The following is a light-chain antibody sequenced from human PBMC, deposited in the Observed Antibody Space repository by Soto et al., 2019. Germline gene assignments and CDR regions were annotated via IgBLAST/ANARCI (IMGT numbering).Light chain of an antibody. CDR2: GNS. CDR3: QSYDSGLSGYV. CDR1: SSNIGAGYD. V-gene: IGLV1-40*01. Sequence: QLVLTQPPSVSGAPGQRVTISCTGSSSNIGAGYDVHWYQQLPGTAPKLLIYGNSNRPSGVPDRFSGSKSGTSASLAITGLQAEDEADYYCQSYDSGLSGYVFGTGTKVTVL. J-gene: IGLJ1*01.